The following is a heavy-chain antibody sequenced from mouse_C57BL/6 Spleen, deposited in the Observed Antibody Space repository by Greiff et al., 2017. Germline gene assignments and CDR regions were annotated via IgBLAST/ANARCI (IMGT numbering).Heavy chain of an antibody. Sequence: DVMLVESGGGLVKPGGSLKLSCAASGFTFSSYTMSWVRQTPEKRLEWVATISGGGGNTYYPDSVKGRFTISRDNAKNTLYLQMSSLRSEDTALYYCAREGDRGSSSYWYFDVWGTGTTVTVSS. J-gene: IGHJ1*03. CDR2: ISGGGGNT. D-gene: IGHD1-1*01. CDR3: AREGDRGSSSYWYFDV. CDR1: GFTFSSYT. V-gene: IGHV5-9*01.